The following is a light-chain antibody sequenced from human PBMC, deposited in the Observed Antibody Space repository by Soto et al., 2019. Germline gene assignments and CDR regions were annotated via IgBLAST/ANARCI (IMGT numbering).Light chain of an antibody. V-gene: IGLV3-1*01. CDR3: QAWDSSHMLV. J-gene: IGLJ2*01. CDR1: KLGDKY. CDR2: QDS. Sequence: SYELTQPPSVSVSPGQTASITCSGDKLGDKYACWYQQKPGQSPVLVIYQDSKRPSGIPERFSGSNSGNTATLTISGTQAMDEADYYCQAWDSSHMLVFGGGTKVTVL.